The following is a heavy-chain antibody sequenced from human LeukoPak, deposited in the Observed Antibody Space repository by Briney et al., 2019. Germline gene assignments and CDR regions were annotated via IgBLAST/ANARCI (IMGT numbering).Heavy chain of an antibody. Sequence: GGSLRLSCAGPGFTVSSSYMSWVRQAPGRGLEWVSILYSGGSIFYADSVKGRFTISRDISKNMLHLQMNSLRADDTAVYYCARSSISSYYEDWGQGTLVTVSS. CDR3: ARSSISSYYED. D-gene: IGHD1-26*01. CDR2: LYSGGSI. V-gene: IGHV3-66*01. CDR1: GFTVSSSY. J-gene: IGHJ4*02.